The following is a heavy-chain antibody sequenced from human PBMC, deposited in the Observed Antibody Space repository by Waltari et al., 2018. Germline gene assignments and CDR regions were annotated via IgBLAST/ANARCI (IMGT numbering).Heavy chain of an antibody. D-gene: IGHD1-1*01. CDR1: GYTFISYD. J-gene: IGHJ3*01. Sequence: QVQLVQSGAEVKKPGASVRVSCKASGYTFISYDINWVRQAPGQGLEWMGWINPNTGAARFAQNFHDRVTMTRSTSETTAYMEISDLTSHDTAVYYCARGDNWNDRLDFWGQGTKVTVSS. V-gene: IGHV1-8*01. CDR3: ARGDNWNDRLDF. CDR2: INPNTGAA.